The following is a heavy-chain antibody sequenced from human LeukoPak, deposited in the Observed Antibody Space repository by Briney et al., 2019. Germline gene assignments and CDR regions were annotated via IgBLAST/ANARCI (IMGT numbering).Heavy chain of an antibody. CDR1: GGFFSGYY. Sequence: PSETLSLTCAVYGGFFSGYYWSWIRQPPGKGLEWIGEINHSGSTNYNPSLKSRVTISVDTSKNQFSLKLSSVTAADTAVYYCARRGRLRYFDWSYWYFDLWGRGTLVTVSS. CDR3: ARRGRLRYFDWSYWYFDL. D-gene: IGHD3-9*01. V-gene: IGHV4-34*01. CDR2: INHSGST. J-gene: IGHJ2*01.